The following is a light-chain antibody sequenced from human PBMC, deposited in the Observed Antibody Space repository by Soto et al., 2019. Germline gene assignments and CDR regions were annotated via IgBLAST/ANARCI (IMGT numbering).Light chain of an antibody. Sequence: EIVLTQSPGTLSLSPGERTTLSCRASQSVSSSYLAWYQQKPGQAPRVLVYGASSRATGIPDRVSGSGSGTDFTLTISRLEPEDFAVYYCHQHGSSPYTFGQGTKLEIK. J-gene: IGKJ2*01. CDR3: HQHGSSPYT. V-gene: IGKV3-20*01. CDR1: QSVSSSY. CDR2: GAS.